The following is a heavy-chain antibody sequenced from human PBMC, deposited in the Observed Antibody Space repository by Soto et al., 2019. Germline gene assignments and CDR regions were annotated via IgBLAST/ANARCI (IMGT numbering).Heavy chain of an antibody. D-gene: IGHD2-2*01. CDR3: ARGHCSSTSCYGSDYYYGLDV. CDR2: INPNSGDT. J-gene: IGHJ6*02. Sequence: QVQLVQSGAEVKKPGASVKVSCKASGYTFTGYYMHWVRQAPGQRLEWMGWINPNSGDTSYAQKFQCRVTMTRDTSITTAYMELSRLRSDDTAVFYCARGHCSSTSCYGSDYYYGLDVWGQGTTVTVS. CDR1: GYTFTGYY. V-gene: IGHV1-2*02.